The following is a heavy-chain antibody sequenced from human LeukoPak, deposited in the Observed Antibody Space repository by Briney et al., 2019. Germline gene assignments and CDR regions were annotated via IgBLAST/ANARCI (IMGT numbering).Heavy chain of an antibody. D-gene: IGHD6-19*01. CDR3: VKGYSSGWTREYYGMDV. V-gene: IGHV3-66*01. CDR2: IYRGGST. J-gene: IGHJ6*02. Sequence: GGSLRLSCAASGFTLGSNYMSWVRQAPGKGLEWVSIIYRGGSTNYADSVKGRFTISRDTSKNTLYLQMNSLRAEDTALYYCVKGYSSGWTREYYGMDVWGQGTTVTVSS. CDR1: GFTLGSNY.